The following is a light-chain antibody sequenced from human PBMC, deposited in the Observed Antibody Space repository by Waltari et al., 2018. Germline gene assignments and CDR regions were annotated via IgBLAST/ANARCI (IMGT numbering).Light chain of an antibody. J-gene: IGLJ1*01. CDR1: NLEDKF. CDR2: DDD. Sequence: SFALTQPPSVSVSPGPTASITCSGDNLEDKFTYWYQQRPGQSPVLVIYDDDKRPAGMPERCSGSNSGSTATLTIRGSQAVDEGDYYCQAWDGTSLVFGTGTKVTVL. CDR3: QAWDGTSLV. V-gene: IGLV3-1*01.